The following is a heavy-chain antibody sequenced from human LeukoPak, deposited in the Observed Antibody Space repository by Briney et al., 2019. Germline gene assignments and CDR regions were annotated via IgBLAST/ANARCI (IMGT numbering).Heavy chain of an antibody. Sequence: GRSLRLSCAASGFAFSTYWIHWVRQAPGKGLVWVSRINVDGSSTSYADSVKGRFTISRDNAENTLYLQMNSLRAEDTAVYYCARGHTTMVTSHFDSWGQGTLVTVSS. CDR3: ARGHTTMVTSHFDS. J-gene: IGHJ5*01. CDR2: INVDGSST. D-gene: IGHD5-18*01. V-gene: IGHV3-74*01. CDR1: GFAFSTYW.